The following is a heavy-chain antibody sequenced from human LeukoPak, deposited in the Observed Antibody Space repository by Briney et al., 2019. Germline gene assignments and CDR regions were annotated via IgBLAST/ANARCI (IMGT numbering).Heavy chain of an antibody. Sequence: SETLSLTCSVSDGSINSYYWNWIRRPPGKGLEWIGYIYYNGNTNYSPSLKSRVTMSVDTSKNLFSLKVSSVTAADTAVYYCARGRSNYYGMDVWGRGTTVTVSS. D-gene: IGHD1-26*01. CDR3: ARGRSNYYGMDV. CDR2: IYYNGNT. J-gene: IGHJ6*02. V-gene: IGHV4-59*01. CDR1: DGSINSYY.